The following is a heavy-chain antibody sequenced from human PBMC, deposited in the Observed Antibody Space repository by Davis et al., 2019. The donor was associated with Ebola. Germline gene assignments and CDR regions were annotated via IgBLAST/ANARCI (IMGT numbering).Heavy chain of an antibody. CDR3: AREVQLLGWFDP. D-gene: IGHD1-1*01. CDR1: GYTFTGYY. V-gene: IGHV1-2*02. CDR2: INPNSGGT. J-gene: IGHJ5*02. Sequence: ASVKVSCKASGYTFTGYYMHWVRQAPGQGLEWMGWINPNSGGTNYAQKFQGRVTMTRDTSISTAYMELSRLRSDDTAVYYCAREVQLLGWFDPWGQGTLVTVSS.